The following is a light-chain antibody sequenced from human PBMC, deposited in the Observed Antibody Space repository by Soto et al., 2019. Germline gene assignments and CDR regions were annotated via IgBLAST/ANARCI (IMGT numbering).Light chain of an antibody. CDR3: FSYEGNYVYV. J-gene: IGLJ1*01. CDR2: DVS. V-gene: IGLV2-11*01. Sequence: QSALTLPRSVSGSPGQSVTIPCTGTSSDVGGYNYVSWYQRHAGKGPKLIIYDVSERPSGVPDRFYASKSGNTASLTISGLQAEDEADYYRFSYEGNYVYVFGHGTKVTVL. CDR1: SSDVGGYNY.